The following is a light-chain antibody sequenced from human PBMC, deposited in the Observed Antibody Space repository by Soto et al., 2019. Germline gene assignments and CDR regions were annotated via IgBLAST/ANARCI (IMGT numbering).Light chain of an antibody. V-gene: IGKV3-11*01. J-gene: IGKJ4*01. Sequence: EIVLTQSPATLSLSPGESATLSCRASQSVSSYLAWYHQKPGQAPRLLIYDASNRATGITARFSGSGSGTDFTLTISSLEPEDLAVYYCQQRSDWPLTFGGGTKVEIK. CDR1: QSVSSY. CDR2: DAS. CDR3: QQRSDWPLT.